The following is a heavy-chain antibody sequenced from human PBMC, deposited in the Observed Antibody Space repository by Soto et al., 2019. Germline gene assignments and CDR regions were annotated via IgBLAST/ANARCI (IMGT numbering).Heavy chain of an antibody. CDR2: ISSSSSYI. CDR3: ARDRGYDILTGYEVRAFDI. D-gene: IGHD3-9*01. J-gene: IGHJ3*02. V-gene: IGHV3-21*01. CDR1: GFTFSSYS. Sequence: GGSLRLSCAASGFTFSSYSMNWVRQAPGKGLEWVSSISSSSSYIYYADSVKGRFTISRDNAKNSLYLQMNSLRAEDTAVYYCARDRGYDILTGYEVRAFDIWGQGTMVTVSS.